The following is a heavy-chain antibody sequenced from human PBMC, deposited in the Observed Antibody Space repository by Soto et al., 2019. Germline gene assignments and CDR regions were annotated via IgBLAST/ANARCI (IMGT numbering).Heavy chain of an antibody. D-gene: IGHD4-4*01. Sequence: SETLSLTCAVSGGSISSSNWWSWVRQPPGKGLEWIGEIYHSGSTNYNPSLKSRVTISVDKSKNQFSLKLSSVTAADTAVYYCARRGSNYYPFYGMDVWGQGTTVTVSS. CDR1: GGSISSSNW. V-gene: IGHV4-4*02. J-gene: IGHJ6*02. CDR3: ARRGSNYYPFYGMDV. CDR2: IYHSGST.